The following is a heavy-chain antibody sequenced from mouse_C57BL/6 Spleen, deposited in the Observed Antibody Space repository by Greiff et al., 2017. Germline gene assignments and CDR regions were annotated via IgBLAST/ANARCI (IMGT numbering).Heavy chain of an antibody. Sequence: QVQLQQSGAELVMPGASVKLSCKASGYTFTSYWMHWVKQRPGQGLEWIGEIDPSDSYTNYNQKFKGKSTLTVDKSSSTAYMQLSSLTSEDSAVYYCARDPTMITRRWYFDVWGTGTTVTVSS. CDR2: IDPSDSYT. CDR3: ARDPTMITRRWYFDV. V-gene: IGHV1-69*01. CDR1: GYTFTSYW. J-gene: IGHJ1*03. D-gene: IGHD2-4*01.